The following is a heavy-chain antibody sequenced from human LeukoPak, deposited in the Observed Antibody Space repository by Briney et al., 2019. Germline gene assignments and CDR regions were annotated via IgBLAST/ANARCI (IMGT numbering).Heavy chain of an antibody. J-gene: IGHJ4*02. CDR1: GGSISSYY. Sequence: PSETLSLTCTVSGGSISSYYWSWIRQPPGKGLEWIGYIYYSGSTNYNPSLKSRVTISVDTSKNQFSLKLSSVTAADTAVYYCAREVSLGYCSGGSCYSEDYWGQGTLVTVSS. CDR2: IYYSGST. CDR3: AREVSLGYCSGGSCYSEDY. D-gene: IGHD2-15*01. V-gene: IGHV4-59*12.